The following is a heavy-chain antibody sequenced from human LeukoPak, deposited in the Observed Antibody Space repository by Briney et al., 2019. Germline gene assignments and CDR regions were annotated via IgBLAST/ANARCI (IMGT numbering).Heavy chain of an antibody. Sequence: PSETPSLTCTVSGYSIAHGFFWAWIRPPPGGGLEWIGSLYHSGTTYYNTSLKSRISTSVDTSKNQFSLKLRLVTAADTAVYYCARVEVPRDINDWYFDLWGRGTLVTVSS. V-gene: IGHV4-38-2*02. CDR1: GYSIAHGFF. D-gene: IGHD2-15*01. CDR3: ARVEVPRDINDWYFDL. CDR2: LYHSGTT. J-gene: IGHJ2*01.